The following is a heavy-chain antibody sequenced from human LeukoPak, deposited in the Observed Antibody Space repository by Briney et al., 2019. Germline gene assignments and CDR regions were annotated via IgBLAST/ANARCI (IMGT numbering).Heavy chain of an antibody. J-gene: IGHJ4*02. CDR3: ARPTAMVTAYFDY. CDR2: ISYDGSNK. V-gene: IGHV3-30-3*01. Sequence: GRSLRLSCAASGFTFSSYAMHWVRQAPGKGLEWVAVISYDGSNKYYADSVKGRFTISRDNSKNTLNLQMNSLRAEDTAVYYCARPTAMVTAYFDYWGQGTLVTVSS. D-gene: IGHD5-18*01. CDR1: GFTFSSYA.